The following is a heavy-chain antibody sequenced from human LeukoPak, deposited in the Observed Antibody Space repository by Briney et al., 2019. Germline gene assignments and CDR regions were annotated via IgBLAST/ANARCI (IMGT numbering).Heavy chain of an antibody. V-gene: IGHV3-23*01. J-gene: IGHJ4*02. CDR2: ISGSGGST. D-gene: IGHD3-10*01. CDR1: GFTFSSYA. CDR3: AGELRGYYGSGSSLWY. Sequence: GGSLRLSCAASGFTFSSYAMSWVRQAPGKGLEWVSAISGSGGSTYYADSVKGRFTISRDNSKNTLYLQMNSLRAEDTAVYYCAGELRGYYGSGSSLWYWGQGTLVTVSS.